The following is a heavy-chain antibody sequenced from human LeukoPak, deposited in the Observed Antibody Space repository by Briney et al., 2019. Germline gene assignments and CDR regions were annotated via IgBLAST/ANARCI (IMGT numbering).Heavy chain of an antibody. Sequence: SQTLSLTCTVSGGSISSSTYYWSWIRQHPGKGLESIGYIYYNGITYYNPSLKSRVTISLDTSKNQFSLKLSSVTAADTAVYYCARRLGGFYGMDVWGQGTTVTVSS. D-gene: IGHD3-16*01. CDR2: IYYNGIT. J-gene: IGHJ6*02. CDR1: GGSISSSTYY. CDR3: ARRLGGFYGMDV. V-gene: IGHV4-31*03.